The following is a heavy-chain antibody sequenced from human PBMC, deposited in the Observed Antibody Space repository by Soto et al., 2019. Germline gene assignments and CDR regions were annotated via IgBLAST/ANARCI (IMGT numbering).Heavy chain of an antibody. Sequence: SETLSLTCTVSGGSISSSSYYCGWIRQPPGKGLEWIGSIYYSGSTYYNPSLKSRVTISVDTSKNQFSLKLSSVTAADTAVYYCARHIGIYNWFDPWGQGTLVTVSS. J-gene: IGHJ5*02. CDR2: IYYSGST. V-gene: IGHV4-39*01. D-gene: IGHD3-10*01. CDR1: GGSISSSSYY. CDR3: ARHIGIYNWFDP.